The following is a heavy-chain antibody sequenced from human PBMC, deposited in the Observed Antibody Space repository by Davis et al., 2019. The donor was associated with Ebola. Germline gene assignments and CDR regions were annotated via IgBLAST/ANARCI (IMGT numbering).Heavy chain of an antibody. Sequence: SETLSLTCTVSSGSIIDANWWSWVRQPPGQGLEWIGQVYHTGSTVYNPSLESRLTISIDKSKNQFSLKLTSLTAADTAMYYCAHPNSDYYHIDVFDTWGPGTLVTVSS. CDR1: SGSIIDANW. D-gene: IGHD3-22*01. CDR2: VYHTGST. V-gene: IGHV4-4*02. J-gene: IGHJ3*02. CDR3: AHPNSDYYHIDVFDT.